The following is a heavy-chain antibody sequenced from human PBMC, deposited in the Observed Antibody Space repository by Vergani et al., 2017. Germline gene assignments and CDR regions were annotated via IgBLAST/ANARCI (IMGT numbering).Heavy chain of an antibody. CDR2: VYISRPT. V-gene: IGHV4-61*02. CDR1: GVSISNSSYY. J-gene: IGHJ4*01. Sequence: QVQLQESGPGLVKPSQTLSLTCNVSGVSISNSSYYWSWIRQPAGKGLEWLGRVYISRPTNYNPSLKNRVIMSVDTSKNQFSLKLNSMSAADTAVYYCARSFFDYWSGYQGYYFDYWGQGILVTVSS. D-gene: IGHD3-3*01. CDR3: ARSFFDYWSGYQGYYFDY.